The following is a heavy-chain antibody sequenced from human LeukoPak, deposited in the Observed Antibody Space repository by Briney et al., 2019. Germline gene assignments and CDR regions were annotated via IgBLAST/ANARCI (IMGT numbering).Heavy chain of an antibody. CDR3: ARDRGPAKFMGYDSSGYYFRDVFYY. V-gene: IGHV1-18*01. Sequence: ASVKVSCKASRYTFTSYGISWVRQAPGQGLEWMGWISAYNGNTNYAQKLQGRVTMTTDTSTSTAYMELRSLRSDDTAVYYCARDRGPAKFMGYDSSGYYFRDVFYYSGQGTLVTVSS. CDR2: ISAYNGNT. J-gene: IGHJ4*02. D-gene: IGHD3-22*01. CDR1: RYTFTSYG.